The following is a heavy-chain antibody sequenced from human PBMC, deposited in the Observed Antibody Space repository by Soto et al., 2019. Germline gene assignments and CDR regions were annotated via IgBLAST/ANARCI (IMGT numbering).Heavy chain of an antibody. J-gene: IGHJ4*02. V-gene: IGHV3-23*01. Sequence: PGGSLRLSCAASGFTLSSRIMSWVRQAPGKGLEWISSISASGDGTYYADSVKGRFTISRDISKNILFLHMNSLRAEDTAIYYCAHMTGFDYWGQGALVTVSS. CDR1: GFTLSSRI. CDR2: ISASGDGT. CDR3: AHMTGFDY. D-gene: IGHD3-9*01.